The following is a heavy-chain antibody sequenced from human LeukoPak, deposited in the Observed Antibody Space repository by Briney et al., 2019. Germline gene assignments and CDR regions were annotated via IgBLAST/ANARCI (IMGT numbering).Heavy chain of an antibody. D-gene: IGHD6-19*01. CDR3: ARRYSSGWYRWGNYDY. CDR1: VYTFTSYD. V-gene: IGHV1-8*01. J-gene: IGHJ4*02. Sequence: ASVKVSCKASVYTFTSYDINWVRQATGQGLEWMGWMNANSGNTCYAQKVQGRVTMTRNTAISTAYMELSSLRSEGKAVYYGARRYSSGWYRWGNYDYWGQGTLVTVSS. CDR2: MNANSGNT.